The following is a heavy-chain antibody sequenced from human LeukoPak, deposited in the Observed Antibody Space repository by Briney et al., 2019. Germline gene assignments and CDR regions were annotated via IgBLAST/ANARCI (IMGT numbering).Heavy chain of an antibody. J-gene: IGHJ4*02. D-gene: IGHD4-17*01. CDR3: TTDRDGDLDY. CDR2: FKSKTDGGTT. CDR1: GLTFSNAW. Sequence: PGGSLRLSCAASGLTFSNAWMSWVRQAPGKGLEWVGRFKSKTDGGTTDYAAPVKGRFTISRDDSKNTLYLQMNSLKTDDTAVYYCTTDRDGDLDYWGQGTLVTVSS. V-gene: IGHV3-15*01.